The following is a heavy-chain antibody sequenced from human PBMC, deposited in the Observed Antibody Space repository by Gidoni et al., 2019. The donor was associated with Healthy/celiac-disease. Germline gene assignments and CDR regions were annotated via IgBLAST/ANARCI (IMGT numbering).Heavy chain of an antibody. D-gene: IGHD6-13*01. CDR1: GGSISSSSYY. V-gene: IGHV4-39*01. CDR2: SYYSGST. CDR3: ARLGIAAAGSLDY. J-gene: IGHJ4*02. Sequence: QLQLQESGPGLVKPSGTLSLTCTVSGGSISSSSYYWGWIRQPPGKGLEWIGSSYYSGSTYYNPSLKSRVTISVDTSKNQFSLKLSSVTAADTAVYYCARLGIAAAGSLDYWGQGTLVTVSS.